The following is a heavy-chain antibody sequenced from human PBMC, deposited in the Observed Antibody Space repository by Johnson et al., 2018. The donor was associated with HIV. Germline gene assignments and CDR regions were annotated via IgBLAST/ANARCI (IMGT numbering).Heavy chain of an antibody. CDR1: GFTFSSYA. D-gene: IGHD6-13*01. CDR2: ISYDGSNK. CDR3: ARCIWGSSLIDVFDI. V-gene: IGHV3-30*14. J-gene: IGHJ3*02. Sequence: QVQLVESGGGLVQPGGSLRLSCAASGFTFSSYAMHWVRQAPGKGLEWVAVISYDGSNKYYADSVKGRFTISRDTSKNTLYLQMNSLRAEDTAVYYCARCIWGSSLIDVFDIWGQGTMVTVSS.